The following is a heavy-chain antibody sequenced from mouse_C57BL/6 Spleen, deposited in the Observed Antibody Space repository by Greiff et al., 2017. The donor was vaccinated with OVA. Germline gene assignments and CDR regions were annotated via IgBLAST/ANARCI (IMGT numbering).Heavy chain of an antibody. CDR2: IHPNSGST. D-gene: IGHD1-1*01. V-gene: IGHV1-64*01. CDR1: GYTFTSYW. J-gene: IGHJ3*01. Sequence: QVQLQQPGAELVKPGASVKLSCKASGYTFTSYWMHWVKQRPGQGLEWIGMIHPNSGSTNYNEKFKSKATLTVDKSSSTAYMQLSSLTSEDSAVYYGARGLYGSSSAWFAYWGQGTLVTVSA. CDR3: ARGLYGSSSAWFAY.